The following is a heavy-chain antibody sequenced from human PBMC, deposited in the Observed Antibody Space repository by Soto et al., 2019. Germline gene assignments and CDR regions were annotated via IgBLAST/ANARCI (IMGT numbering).Heavy chain of an antibody. CDR2: ISAYNGNT. CDR1: GYTFTSYG. D-gene: IGHD3-22*01. CDR3: AREKSRFKTYYYDRSGYYL. J-gene: IGHJ5*02. Sequence: QVQLVQSGAEVKKPGASVKVSCKASGYTFTSYGISWVRQAPGQGLEWMGWISAYNGNTNYAQKLQGRVTMTTDTATSIAYMELRSLRSDDTAVYYCAREKSRFKTYYYDRSGYYLWGQGTLVTVSS. V-gene: IGHV1-18*01.